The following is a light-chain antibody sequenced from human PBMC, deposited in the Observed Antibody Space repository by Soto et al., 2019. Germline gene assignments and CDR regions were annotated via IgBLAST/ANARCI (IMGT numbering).Light chain of an antibody. CDR3: AAWDDSLNGPV. CDR1: SSNIGSNT. CDR2: SNN. J-gene: IGLJ3*02. Sequence: QSVLTQPPSASGTPGQRVTISCSGSSSNIGSNTVNWYQQLPGTAPKLLIYSNNQRPSGVPDRFSGPKSGTSASLAISGLQSEDEADYDCAAWDDSLNGPVFGGGTKLTVL. V-gene: IGLV1-44*01.